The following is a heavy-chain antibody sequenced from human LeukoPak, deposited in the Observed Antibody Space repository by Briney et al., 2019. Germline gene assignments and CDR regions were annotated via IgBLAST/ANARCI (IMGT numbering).Heavy chain of an antibody. CDR2: ISAYNGNT. V-gene: IGHV1-18*01. CDR3: ARVPAAGTFYCYY. CDR1: GYTFISYG. Sequence: APVKVCCKPSGYTFISYGISGVRQAPGQGLEWMGWISAYNGNTNYAQKVQGRVTMTTDTSTRTPYMELRSLRSDDTAVYYCARVPAAGTFYCYYWGPGTLVTVSS. D-gene: IGHD6-13*01. J-gene: IGHJ4*02.